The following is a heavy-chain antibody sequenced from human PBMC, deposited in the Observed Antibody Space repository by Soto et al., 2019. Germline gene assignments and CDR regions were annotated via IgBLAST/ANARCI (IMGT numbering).Heavy chain of an antibody. CDR2: IYSGGST. CDR3: ARDRVESGYPEYFQH. V-gene: IGHV3-53*01. D-gene: IGHD3-22*01. Sequence: EVQLVESGGGLIQPGGSLRLSCAASGFTVSSNYMSWVRQAPGKGLEWVSVIYSGGSTYYADYVNGRFTISRDNSKNTLYLQMNSLRAEDTAVYYCARDRVESGYPEYFQHWGQGTLVTVSS. CDR1: GFTVSSNY. J-gene: IGHJ1*01.